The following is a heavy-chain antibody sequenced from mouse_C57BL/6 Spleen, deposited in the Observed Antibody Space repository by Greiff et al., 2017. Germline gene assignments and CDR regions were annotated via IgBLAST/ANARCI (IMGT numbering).Heavy chain of an antibody. CDR3: AREGGLSTMVKYFVV. D-gene: IGHD2-1*01. Sequence: VKLMESGAELARPGASVKLSCKASGYTFTSYGISWVKQRPGQGLEWIGEIYPSSGNTYYNEKFKGKATLTADKSSSTAYMELRSLTSEDFAVYCCAREGGLSTMVKYFVVWGTGTTVTVSS. CDR1: GYTFTSYG. CDR2: IYPSSGNT. V-gene: IGHV1-81*01. J-gene: IGHJ1*03.